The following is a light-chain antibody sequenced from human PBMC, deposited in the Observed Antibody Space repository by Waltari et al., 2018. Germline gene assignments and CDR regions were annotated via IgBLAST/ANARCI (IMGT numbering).Light chain of an antibody. V-gene: IGLV2-14*03. Sequence: QSALTQPASVSGSPGPSITISCTGTSSDVGGYHYVSWYQQHPGKAPKLMIYDVSNRPSGVSNRFSGSKSGNTASLTISGLQAEDESDYYCSSYTSSNTLVVFGGGTKLTVL. CDR3: SSYTSSNTLVV. CDR2: DVS. CDR1: SSDVGGYHY. J-gene: IGLJ2*01.